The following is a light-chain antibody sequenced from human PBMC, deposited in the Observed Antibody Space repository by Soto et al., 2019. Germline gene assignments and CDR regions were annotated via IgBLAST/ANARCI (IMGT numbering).Light chain of an antibody. CDR1: QSISSW. J-gene: IGKJ2*01. V-gene: IGKV1-5*01. CDR2: DAS. CDR3: QQYNSYSMYT. Sequence: DIQMTQSPSTLSASVGDRVTITCRASQSISSWLAWYQQKPGKAPKLLIYDASSLESEVPSRFSGSGSGTEFTLTISSLQPDDFATYYCQQYNSYSMYTFGQGTKLEIK.